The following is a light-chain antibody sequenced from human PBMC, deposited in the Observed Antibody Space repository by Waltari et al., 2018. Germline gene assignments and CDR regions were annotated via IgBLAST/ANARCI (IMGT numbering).Light chain of an antibody. J-gene: IGKJ4*01. V-gene: IGKV4-1*01. Sequence: DIVMTQSPDSLAVSLGERATINCKSSQSVLYSSNNKNYLAWYQQKPGQPPKLLIYWASTRESGVPDRFSGSGSGTDFTLTISSLQAEDVAVYYCLKRAGGPLFGGGTKVE. CDR3: LKRAGGPL. CDR2: WAS. CDR1: QSVLYSSNNKNY.